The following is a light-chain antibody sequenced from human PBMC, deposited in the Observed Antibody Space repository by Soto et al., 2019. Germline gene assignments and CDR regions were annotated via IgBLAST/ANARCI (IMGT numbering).Light chain of an antibody. CDR1: QSVRSH. J-gene: IGKJ4*01. Sequence: EVVMTQSPATLSVSPGERATLSCRASQSVRSHLAWYQQKPGQAPSLLIFGASTRATGVPARFSGSESGTEFTLTISSLQSEDVAVYFCQHYNDWPRTFGGGTKVEIK. V-gene: IGKV3-15*01. CDR2: GAS. CDR3: QHYNDWPRT.